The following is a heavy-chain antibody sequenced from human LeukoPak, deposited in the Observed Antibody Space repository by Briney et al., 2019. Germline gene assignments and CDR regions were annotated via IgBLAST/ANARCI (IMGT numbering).Heavy chain of an antibody. V-gene: IGHV4-59*01. Sequence: ETPSLTCTVSGGSLSGYYWSWIRQPPGKRLEWIGYIYYSGSSNYNPSLKSRVTISVDTSMNQVSLKVSSVTAADTAVYYCARTPLYSSSSNWFDSWGQGTLVTVS. J-gene: IGHJ5*01. CDR1: GGSLSGYY. CDR3: ARTPLYSSSSNWFDS. CDR2: IYYSGSS. D-gene: IGHD6-6*01.